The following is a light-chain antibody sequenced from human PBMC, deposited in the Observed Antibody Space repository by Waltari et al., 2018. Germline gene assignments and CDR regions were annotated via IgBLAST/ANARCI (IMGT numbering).Light chain of an antibody. CDR3: AAWDDSLNGRV. V-gene: IGLV1-44*01. CDR1: SSNIGSNT. CDR2: SNN. J-gene: IGLJ2*01. Sequence: QSVLTQPPSTSGTPGQRVTISCSGSSSNIGSNTVNWYQQLPGTAPKLLINSNNQRPSGVPDRFSGSKSGTSASLAISVLQSEDEADYYCAAWDDSLNGRVFGGGTKLTVL.